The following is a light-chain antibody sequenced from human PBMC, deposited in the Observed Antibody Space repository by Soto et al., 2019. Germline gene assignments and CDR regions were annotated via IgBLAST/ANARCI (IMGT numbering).Light chain of an antibody. J-gene: IGLJ1*01. Sequence: QSALTQPASVSGSPGQSITISCTGTSSDVGSYNLVSWYQQHPGKAPKLIIYEVSKRPSGVSNRFSGSKSGNTASMTIPGLQDEDESDYYCCSYAGSSTYVFGTGTKVTVL. CDR1: SSDVGSYNL. CDR3: CSYAGSSTYV. V-gene: IGLV2-23*02. CDR2: EVS.